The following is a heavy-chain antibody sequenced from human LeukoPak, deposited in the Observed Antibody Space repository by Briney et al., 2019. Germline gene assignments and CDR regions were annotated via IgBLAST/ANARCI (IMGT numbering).Heavy chain of an antibody. Sequence: GGSLRLSCTASGFTFTKYSMNWVRQAPGKGLEWVSYISGSSATIYYADSVRGRFTISRDNGENSLYLQMNSLRAEDTAVYYCASFYASGYSYGFMNYWGQGTLVTVSS. CDR1: GFTFTKYS. CDR3: ASFYASGYSYGFMNY. D-gene: IGHD5-18*01. J-gene: IGHJ4*02. CDR2: ISGSSATI. V-gene: IGHV3-48*01.